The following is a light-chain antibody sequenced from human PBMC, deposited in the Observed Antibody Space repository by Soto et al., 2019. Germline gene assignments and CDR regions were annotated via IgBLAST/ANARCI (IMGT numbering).Light chain of an antibody. CDR2: YNN. Sequence: QSVLTQPPSASGTPGQRVTISCSGSSSNIGSNTVNWYQQLPGTAPKLLIYYNNQRPSGVPDRFSGSKSGTSASLAISGRQSEDAADYYCAAWDDSLNGPVFGGGTKLTVL. CDR1: SSNIGSNT. J-gene: IGLJ3*02. CDR3: AAWDDSLNGPV. V-gene: IGLV1-44*01.